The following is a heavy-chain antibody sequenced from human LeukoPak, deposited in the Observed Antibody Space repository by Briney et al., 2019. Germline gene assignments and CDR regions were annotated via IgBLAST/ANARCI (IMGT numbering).Heavy chain of an antibody. CDR1: GFTFGSYS. V-gene: IGHV3-21*01. CDR3: ARGGYCSGGSCYNY. D-gene: IGHD2-15*01. Sequence: GGSLRLSCAASGFTFGSYSMNWVRQAPGKGLEWVSSISSSSSYIYYADSVKGRFTISRDNAKNSLYLQMNSLRAEDTAVYYCARGGYCSGGSCYNYWGQGTLVTVSS. J-gene: IGHJ4*02. CDR2: ISSSSSYI.